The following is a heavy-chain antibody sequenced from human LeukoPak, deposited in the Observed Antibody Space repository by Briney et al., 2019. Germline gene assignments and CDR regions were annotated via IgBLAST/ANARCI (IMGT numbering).Heavy chain of an antibody. CDR2: LNLDGSTT. Sequence: PRGSLRLSCVGSGFILSKHWMHWVRQAAGKGLVWVSRLNLDGSTTSYADSVKGRFTISRDNAKNTLYLQMNSLRVDDTGVYYCARESSGSYWGWGQGTLVTVSS. CDR3: ARESSGSYWG. D-gene: IGHD3-10*01. CDR1: GFILSKHW. V-gene: IGHV3-74*01. J-gene: IGHJ4*02.